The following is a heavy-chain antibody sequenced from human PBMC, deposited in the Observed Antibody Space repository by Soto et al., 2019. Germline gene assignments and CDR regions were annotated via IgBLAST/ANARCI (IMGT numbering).Heavy chain of an antibody. V-gene: IGHV4-4*07. Sequence: QVQLQESGPGLVKPSETLSLTCTVSGGSISSHYWSWIRQPAGKGLEWIGRIYASGSTNYNPSLNSRVTMSLDTSRNQFSLKLTSVTAADTAMYYCARAGGYEVQGSNWFGPWGRGILVTVSS. CDR3: ARAGGYEVQGSNWFGP. J-gene: IGHJ5*02. CDR2: IYASGST. D-gene: IGHD5-12*01. CDR1: GGSISSHY.